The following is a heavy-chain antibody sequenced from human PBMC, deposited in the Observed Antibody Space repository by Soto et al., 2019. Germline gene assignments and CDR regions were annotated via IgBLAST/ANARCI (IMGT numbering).Heavy chain of an antibody. CDR3: AKDRGAYYVSGSYYNPPLGY. J-gene: IGHJ4*02. D-gene: IGHD3-10*01. CDR2: ISYDGSNK. Sequence: GGSLRLSCAASGFTFSSYGMHWVRQAPGKGLERVAVISYDGSNKYYADSVKGRFTISRDNTKNTLNLQMNSLRAEDTAVYYCAKDRGAYYVSGSYYNPPLGYWGQGTLVTVSS. V-gene: IGHV3-30*18. CDR1: GFTFSSYG.